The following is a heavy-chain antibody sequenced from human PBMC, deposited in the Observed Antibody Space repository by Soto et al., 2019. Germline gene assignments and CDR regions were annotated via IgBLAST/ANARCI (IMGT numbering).Heavy chain of an antibody. CDR1: GYTFTSYG. CDR3: ARQSAADVYYYRMAV. J-gene: IGHJ6*02. D-gene: IGHD6-13*01. Sequence: ASVKVSCKASGYTFTSYGISWVRQAPGQGLEWMGWISAYNGNTNYAQKLQGRVTMTTDTSTSTAYMELRSLRSDDTAVYYCARQSAADVYYYRMAVWGQGTTVTGSS. V-gene: IGHV1-18*01. CDR2: ISAYNGNT.